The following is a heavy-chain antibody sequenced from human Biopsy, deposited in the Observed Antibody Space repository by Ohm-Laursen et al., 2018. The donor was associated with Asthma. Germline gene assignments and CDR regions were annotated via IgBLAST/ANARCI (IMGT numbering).Heavy chain of an antibody. V-gene: IGHV3-30*03. D-gene: IGHD1-14*01. Sequence: SLRLSCSASGFTFRNFGMHWVRQAPGKGLEWVAVISFDGSNKDFADSVKGRFTISRDNSKNTMYLEMNSLRAEDTAVYYCARDGPELPTELDYWGPGTLVTVSS. CDR2: ISFDGSNK. J-gene: IGHJ4*02. CDR3: ARDGPELPTELDY. CDR1: GFTFRNFG.